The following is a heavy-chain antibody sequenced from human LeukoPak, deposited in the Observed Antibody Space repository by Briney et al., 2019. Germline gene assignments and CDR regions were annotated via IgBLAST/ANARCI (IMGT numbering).Heavy chain of an antibody. CDR3: ARAGVPAIGLPDDAFDI. Sequence: SGGSLRLSCAVSGFTFSSYSMNWVRQAPGKGLEWVASISSSSSYIYYADSVKGRFTISRDNAKNSLYLQMNSLRAEDTAVYYCARAGVPAIGLPDDAFDIWGQGTMVTVSS. D-gene: IGHD2-2*01. V-gene: IGHV3-21*01. J-gene: IGHJ3*02. CDR1: GFTFSSYS. CDR2: ISSSSSYI.